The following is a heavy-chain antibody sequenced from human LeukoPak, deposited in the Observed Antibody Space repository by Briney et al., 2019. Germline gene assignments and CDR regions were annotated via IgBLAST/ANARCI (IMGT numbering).Heavy chain of an antibody. V-gene: IGHV1-69*05. D-gene: IGHD2-2*01. Sequence: GASLKDSSKASRDTFSSYATRCGRQAPRERVEWMGQIIPIFVTANYAQKFQGRVTITTDESTSTAYMELSSLRSEDTAVYYCARGEYARGSPDYYSYYYMDVWGKGTTVTVSS. CDR3: ARGEYARGSPDYYSYYYMDV. J-gene: IGHJ6*03. CDR2: IIPIFVTA. CDR1: RDTFSSYA.